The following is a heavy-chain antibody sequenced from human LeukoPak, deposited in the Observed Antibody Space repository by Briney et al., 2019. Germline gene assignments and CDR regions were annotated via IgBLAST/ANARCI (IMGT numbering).Heavy chain of an antibody. J-gene: IGHJ6*02. V-gene: IGHV4-31*03. D-gene: IGHD3-10*01. CDR3: ARYFSDGSGKNGMDV. CDR2: IYYSGST. CDR1: GGSISSGGYY. Sequence: SETLSLTCTVSGGSISSGGYYWSWIRQHPGKGLEWIGYIYYSGSTYYNPSLKSRVTISVDTSKNQFSLKLSPVTAADTAVYYCARYFSDGSGKNGMDVWGQGTTVTVSS.